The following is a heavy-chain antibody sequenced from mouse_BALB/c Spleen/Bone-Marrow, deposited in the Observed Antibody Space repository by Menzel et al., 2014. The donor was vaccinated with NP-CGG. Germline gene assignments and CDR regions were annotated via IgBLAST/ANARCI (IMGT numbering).Heavy chain of an antibody. CDR1: GFTFSSFG. J-gene: IGHJ4*01. D-gene: IGHD2-4*01. Sequence: EVKVEDSGGGLVQPGGSRKLSCAASGFTFSSFGMHWVRQAPEKGLEWVAYISNGSSTIYYADTVKGRFTISRDNPKNTLFLQMASLRSEDTAMYYCARKGAMITHYYAMDYWGQGTSVTVSS. CDR3: ARKGAMITHYYAMDY. CDR2: ISNGSSTI. V-gene: IGHV5-17*02.